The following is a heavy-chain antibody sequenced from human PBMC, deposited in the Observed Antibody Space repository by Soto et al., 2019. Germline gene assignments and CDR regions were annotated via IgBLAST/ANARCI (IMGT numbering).Heavy chain of an antibody. V-gene: IGHV1-24*01. Sequence: ASVKVSCKVSGYTLTELSMHWVRQAPGKGLEWMGGFDPEDGETIYAQKFQGRVTMTEDTSTDTAYMELSSLRSEDTAVYYCATSSLRFLEWLLIGENGMDVWGQGTTVTVPS. D-gene: IGHD3-3*01. CDR2: FDPEDGET. CDR3: ATSSLRFLEWLLIGENGMDV. CDR1: GYTLTELS. J-gene: IGHJ6*02.